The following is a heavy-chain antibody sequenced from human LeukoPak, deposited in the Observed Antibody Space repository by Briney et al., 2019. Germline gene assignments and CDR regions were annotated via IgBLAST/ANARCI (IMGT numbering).Heavy chain of an antibody. J-gene: IGHJ4*02. CDR2: INPSGGSS. Sequence: ASVKVSCKASGYTFTSYYIHWVRQAPGQGLEWMGIINPSGGSSTYAQKFHDRVTMTRDTTPSTVYMELSSLRSEDTAVYYCARATGFMLFKGGSCYDYWGQGTLVTVPS. CDR1: GYTFTSYY. D-gene: IGHD2-15*01. CDR3: ARATGFMLFKGGSCYDY. V-gene: IGHV1-46*01.